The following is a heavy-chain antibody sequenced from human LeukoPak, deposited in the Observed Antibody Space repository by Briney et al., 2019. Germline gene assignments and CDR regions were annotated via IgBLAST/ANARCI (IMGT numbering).Heavy chain of an antibody. CDR1: GITLSNSG. V-gene: IGHV3-23*01. Sequence: GRCLRLSCAVAGITLSNSGISWVRQAPGKGMEWVAGIRDIVGRKNYADSVKDRFTISRDNPKNTIYLHMKSLRAEDTAVYFCAKRGVVIRVILVGFHKEAYYFDSWGQGALVTVSS. CDR2: IRDIVGRK. CDR3: AKRGVVIRVILVGFHKEAYYFDS. D-gene: IGHD3-22*01. J-gene: IGHJ4*02.